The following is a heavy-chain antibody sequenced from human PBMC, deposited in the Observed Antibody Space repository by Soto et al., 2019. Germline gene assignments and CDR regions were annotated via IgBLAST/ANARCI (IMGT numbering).Heavy chain of an antibody. V-gene: IGHV1-3*01. CDR3: ARAGDDCSTTTCYVIDY. CDR1: GYTFTTYA. D-gene: IGHD2-2*01. CDR2: INAGKGNT. J-gene: IGHJ4*02. Sequence: GASVKVSCKASGYTFTTYAIHWVRQAPGQRLEWMAWINAGKGNTKYSQNFRGRVTVTRDTSASTAYMELNSLRSEDTAVYYCARAGDDCSTTTCYVIDYWGQGSLVTVS.